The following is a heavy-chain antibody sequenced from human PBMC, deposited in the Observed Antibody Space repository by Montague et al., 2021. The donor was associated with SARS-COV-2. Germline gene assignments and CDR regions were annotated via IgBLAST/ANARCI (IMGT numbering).Heavy chain of an antibody. V-gene: IGHV4-38-2*02. Sequence: SETLSLICTVAGFSIGSGDYWGWIRQPPGKGLEWIWSIYHSGTTXXNPXXXSRLTMSIDTSTNQFSQRLTSVTAADTAVFFCVREKAGGLRNVFDIWGQGTTVTVSS. CDR1: GFSIGSGDY. CDR2: IYHSGTT. J-gene: IGHJ3*02. CDR3: VREKAGGLRNVFDI.